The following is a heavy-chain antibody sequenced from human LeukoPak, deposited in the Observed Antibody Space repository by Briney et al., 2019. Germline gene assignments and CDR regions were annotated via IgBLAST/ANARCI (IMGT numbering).Heavy chain of an antibody. D-gene: IGHD6-19*01. V-gene: IGHV1-18*01. CDR1: GYTVTSYG. Sequence: ASVKVSCKASGYTVTSYGISWVRQAPGQGLEWMGWISAYNGNTNYAQQLQGRVNMTTDTSTSPAYMELRSLRSDDTAVYYCAREQWQDPDYWGQGPLVRVST. J-gene: IGHJ4*02. CDR2: ISAYNGNT. CDR3: AREQWQDPDY.